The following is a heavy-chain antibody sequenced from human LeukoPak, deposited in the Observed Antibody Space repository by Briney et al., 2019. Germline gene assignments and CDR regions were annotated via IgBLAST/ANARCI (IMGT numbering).Heavy chain of an antibody. CDR3: ARDPGVVRSLSDL. CDR2: IYHSGNT. J-gene: IGHJ2*01. D-gene: IGHD2-15*01. CDR1: GHSISSGYY. V-gene: IGHV4-38-2*02. Sequence: SETLSLTCTVSGHSISSGYYWGWIRQPPGQGLEWIGNIYHSGNTYYNPSLKSRVTISVDTSKNQFSLKLSSVTAADTAVYYCARDPGVVRSLSDLWGRGTLVTVSS.